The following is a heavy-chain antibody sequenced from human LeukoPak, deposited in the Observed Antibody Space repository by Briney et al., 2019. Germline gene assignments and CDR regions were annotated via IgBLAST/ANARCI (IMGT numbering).Heavy chain of an antibody. CDR2: ISYDGSNK. D-gene: IGHD2-2*02. Sequence: PGGSLRLSCAASGFTFSSYAMHWVRQAPGKGLEWVAVISYDGSNKYYADSVKGRFTISRDNSKNTLYLQMNSLRAEDTAVYYCARDPRRYCSSTGCYNYFDYWGQGTLVTVSS. V-gene: IGHV3-30-3*01. CDR3: ARDPRRYCSSTGCYNYFDY. CDR1: GFTFSSYA. J-gene: IGHJ4*02.